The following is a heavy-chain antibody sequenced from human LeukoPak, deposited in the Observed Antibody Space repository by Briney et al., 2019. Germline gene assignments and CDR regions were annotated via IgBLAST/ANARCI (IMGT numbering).Heavy chain of an antibody. CDR2: IYYSGST. Sequence: SETLSLTCTVSGVSVSSGSYYWSWIRQPPGKGLEWIGYIYYSGSTNYNPSLKSRVTISVDTSKNQFSLKLSSVTAADTAVYYCARVAPCSSTSCYSDAFDIWGQGTMVTVSS. D-gene: IGHD2-2*01. J-gene: IGHJ3*02. V-gene: IGHV4-61*01. CDR1: GVSVSSGSYY. CDR3: ARVAPCSSTSCYSDAFDI.